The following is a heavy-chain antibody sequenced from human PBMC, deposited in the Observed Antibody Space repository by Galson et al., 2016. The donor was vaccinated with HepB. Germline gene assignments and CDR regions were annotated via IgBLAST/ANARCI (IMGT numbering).Heavy chain of an antibody. J-gene: IGHJ4*02. D-gene: IGHD2-15*01. V-gene: IGHV3-30*03. CDR2: ITHDASNT. CDR3: VTPRIGGSCFMPFDS. Sequence: SLRLSCAASGFIFSTYGMHWVRQAPGKGLEWVAVITHDASNTYHADSVKGRFTISRDNSKDTLYLQMNSLRPEDSAVYYCVTPRIGGSCFMPFDSWGQGTLVTVSS. CDR1: GFIFSTYG.